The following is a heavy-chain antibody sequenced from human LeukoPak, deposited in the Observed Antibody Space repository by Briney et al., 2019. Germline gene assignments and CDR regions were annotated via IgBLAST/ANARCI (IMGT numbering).Heavy chain of an antibody. J-gene: IGHJ5*01. D-gene: IGHD6-19*01. CDR1: GFTFSSYA. CDR2: ISGSGGST. CDR3: AREGGRLWLVSGTLDS. V-gene: IGHV3-23*01. Sequence: GGSLRPSCAASGFTFSSYAMNWVRQTPGKGLEWVSAISGSGGSTYYADSVKGRFTISRDNSKNTLYLQMNSLRAEDTAVYYCAREGGRLWLVSGTLDSWGQGTLVTVSS.